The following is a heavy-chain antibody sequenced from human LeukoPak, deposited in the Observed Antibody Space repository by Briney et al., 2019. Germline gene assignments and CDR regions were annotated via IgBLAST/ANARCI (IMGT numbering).Heavy chain of an antibody. Sequence: GGSLRLSCAASGFTFSNYWKHWVCQAPGKGLVWVSRIKGDGSHTIYADSVKGRFTIPRDNAKNTLYLQMKSLRDEDTAVYYCVRDWDHFDFDSWGQGTLVTVSS. D-gene: IGHD1-26*01. J-gene: IGHJ5*01. CDR1: GFTFSNYW. CDR2: IKGDGSHT. V-gene: IGHV3-74*01. CDR3: VRDWDHFDFDS.